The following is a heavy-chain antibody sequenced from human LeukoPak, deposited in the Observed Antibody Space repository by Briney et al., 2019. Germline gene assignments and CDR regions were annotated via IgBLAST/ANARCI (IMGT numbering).Heavy chain of an antibody. J-gene: IGHJ4*02. CDR3: ARGEPLPYYFDY. CDR2: IYSGGST. D-gene: IGHD1-14*01. CDR1: GFTVSSNY. Sequence: SGGSLRLSCAASGFTVSSNYMSWVRQAPGKGLEWVSVIYSGGSTYYADSVKGRFTISRDNSKNTLYLQMNSLRAEDTAVYYCARGEPLPYYFDYWGQGTLVTVSS. V-gene: IGHV3-53*01.